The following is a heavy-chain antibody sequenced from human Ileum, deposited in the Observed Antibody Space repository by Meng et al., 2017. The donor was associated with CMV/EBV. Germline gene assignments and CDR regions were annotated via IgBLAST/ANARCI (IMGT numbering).Heavy chain of an antibody. Sequence: QLQGSGPGLVKPSQTRSLTCTVSGGPISSGDYYWSWIRQPPGKGLEWIGYIYYSGSTYYNPSLKSRVTISADTSKNQFSLKLNSVTAADTAVYYCASGSPQLGYVWGQGTLVTVSS. CDR2: IYYSGST. J-gene: IGHJ4*02. CDR3: ASGSPQLGYV. CDR1: GGPISSGDYY. V-gene: IGHV4-30-4*01. D-gene: IGHD1-1*01.